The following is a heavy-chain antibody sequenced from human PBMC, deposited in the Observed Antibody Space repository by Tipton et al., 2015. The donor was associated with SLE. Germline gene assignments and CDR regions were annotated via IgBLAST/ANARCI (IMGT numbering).Heavy chain of an antibody. J-gene: IGHJ3*02. CDR2: IYSGGSST. CDR3: AKRPAGSGAFDI. V-gene: IGHV3-23*03. CDR1: GFTFSSYA. D-gene: IGHD3-10*01. Sequence: GSLRLSCAASGFTFSSYAMSWVRQAPGKGLEWVSVIYSGGSSTYYADSVKGRFTISRDNSKNTLYLQMNSLRAEDTAVYYCAKRPAGSGAFDIWGQGTMVTVSS.